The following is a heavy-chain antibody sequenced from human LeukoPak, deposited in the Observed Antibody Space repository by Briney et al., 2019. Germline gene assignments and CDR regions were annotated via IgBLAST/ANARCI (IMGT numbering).Heavy chain of an antibody. V-gene: IGHV5-51*01. Sequence: GESLKISCKGSGYSFTNYWIGWVRQMPGKGLERMGIIYPGYSDTRYSPSFQGQLTISADQSIRTAYLQSSSLRASDTAMYYCARHGIGSTSRQAMDVWGQGTTVTVSS. CDR2: IYPGYSDT. CDR3: ARHGIGSTSRQAMDV. J-gene: IGHJ6*02. D-gene: IGHD2-2*01. CDR1: GYSFTNYW.